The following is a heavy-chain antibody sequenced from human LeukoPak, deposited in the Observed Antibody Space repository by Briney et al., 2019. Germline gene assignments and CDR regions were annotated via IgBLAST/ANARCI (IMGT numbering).Heavy chain of an antibody. CDR3: AREGDHSGSYDFDY. CDR2: IIPIFGTA. CDR1: GGTFSSYA. Sequence: GASVKVSCTASGGTFSSYAISWVRQAPGQGLEWMGGIIPIFGTANYAQKFQGRVTITADESTSTAYMEPSSLRSEDTAVYYCAREGDHSGSYDFDYWGQGTLVTVSS. J-gene: IGHJ4*02. D-gene: IGHD1-26*01. V-gene: IGHV1-69*01.